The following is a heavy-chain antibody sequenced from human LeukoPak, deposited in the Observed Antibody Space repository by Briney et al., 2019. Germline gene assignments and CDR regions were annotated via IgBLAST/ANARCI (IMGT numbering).Heavy chain of an antibody. CDR3: ARDRDDYVWGSYLGAFEV. V-gene: IGHV3-7*03. CDR2: IKQDGSEK. D-gene: IGHD3-16*01. Sequence: GGSLRLSCAASGFTFSSYWMSWVRQAPGKGLEWVANIKQDGSEKYYVDSVKGRFTISRDNFKNTLYLQMHSLRAEDTAVFYCARDRDDYVWGSYLGAFEVWGHGTTVTVSS. J-gene: IGHJ3*01. CDR1: GFTFSSYW.